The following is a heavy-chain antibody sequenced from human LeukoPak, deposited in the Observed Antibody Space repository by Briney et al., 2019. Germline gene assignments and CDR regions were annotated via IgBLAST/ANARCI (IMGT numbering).Heavy chain of an antibody. CDR1: GFTFSSYA. J-gene: IGHJ4*02. Sequence: PGGSLRLSCAASGFTFSSYAMHWVRQAPGKGLEWVAVISYDGSNKYYADSVKGRFTISRDNSKNTLYLQMNSLRAEDTAVYYCARGGSYYPFDYWGQGTLVTVSS. D-gene: IGHD1-26*01. V-gene: IGHV3-30-3*01. CDR3: ARGGSYYPFDY. CDR2: ISYDGSNK.